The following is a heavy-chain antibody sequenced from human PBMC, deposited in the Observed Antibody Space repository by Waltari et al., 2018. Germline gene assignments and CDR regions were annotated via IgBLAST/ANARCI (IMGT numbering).Heavy chain of an antibody. CDR3: ARGKGSGIFDY. Sequence: EVQLVESGGGLVKPGGSLRLSCAASGFTFSSYSMNWVRQAPGKGLELVSSISSSSSYIYYADSVKGRFTISRDNAKNALYLQMNSLRAEDTAVYYCARGKGSGIFDYWGQGTLVTVSS. CDR1: GFTFSSYS. D-gene: IGHD6-19*01. J-gene: IGHJ4*02. CDR2: ISSSSSYI. V-gene: IGHV3-21*01.